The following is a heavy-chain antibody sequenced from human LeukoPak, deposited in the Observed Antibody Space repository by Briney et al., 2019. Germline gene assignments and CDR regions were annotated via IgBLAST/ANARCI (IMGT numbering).Heavy chain of an antibody. J-gene: IGHJ4*02. CDR3: ARADYDYVWGSYRQYYFDY. CDR2: IKQDGSEK. D-gene: IGHD3-16*02. CDR1: GFTFSSYW. V-gene: IGHV3-7*01. Sequence: PGGSLRVSCAASGFTFSSYWMSWVRQAPGKGLEWVANIKQDGSEKYYVDSVKGRFTISRDNAKNSLYLQMNSLRVEDTAVYYCARADYDYVWGSYRQYYFDYWGQGTLVTVSS.